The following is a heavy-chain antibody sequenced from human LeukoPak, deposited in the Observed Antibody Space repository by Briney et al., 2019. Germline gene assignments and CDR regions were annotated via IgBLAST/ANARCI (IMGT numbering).Heavy chain of an antibody. CDR2: IYSGGST. CDR1: GFTVSSNY. D-gene: IGHD2-8*01. Sequence: GGSLRLSCAASGFTVSSNYMSWVRQAPGKGLEWVSVIYSGGSTYYADSVKGRFTISRDNSKNTLYLQMNSLRAEDTAVYYCARDNVLMVYASYLPRGAFDIWGQGTMVTVSS. CDR3: ARDNVLMVYASYLPRGAFDI. J-gene: IGHJ3*02. V-gene: IGHV3-53*01.